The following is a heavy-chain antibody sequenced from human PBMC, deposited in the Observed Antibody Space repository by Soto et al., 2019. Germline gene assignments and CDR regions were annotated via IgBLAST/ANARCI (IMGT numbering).Heavy chain of an antibody. V-gene: IGHV1-8*01. CDR3: ARGSLAVCSGGSCYEGRLDP. CDR1: GYTFTSYD. Sequence: ASVKVSCKASGYTFTSYDINWVRQATGQGLEWMGWMNPNSGNTGYAQKFQGRVTMTRNTSISTAYMELSSLRSEDTAVYYCARGSLAVCSGGSCYEGRLDPWGQGTLVTVSS. J-gene: IGHJ5*02. CDR2: MNPNSGNT. D-gene: IGHD2-15*01.